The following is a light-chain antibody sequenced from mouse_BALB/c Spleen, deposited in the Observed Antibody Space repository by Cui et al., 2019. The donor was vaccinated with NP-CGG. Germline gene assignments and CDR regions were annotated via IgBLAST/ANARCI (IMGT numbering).Light chain of an antibody. CDR3: ALWYSNHWV. J-gene: IGLJ1*01. CDR2: GTN. Sequence: VVRHKSALTTSPGETVTLTCRSSTGAVTTSNYANWVQEKPDHLFTGLIGGTNNRAPGVPARFSGSLIGDKAALTITGAQTEDEAIYFCALWYSNHWVFGGGTKLTVL. V-gene: IGLV1*01. CDR1: TGAVTTSNY.